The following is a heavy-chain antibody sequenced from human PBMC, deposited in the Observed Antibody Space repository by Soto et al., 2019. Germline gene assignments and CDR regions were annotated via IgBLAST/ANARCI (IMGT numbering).Heavy chain of an antibody. J-gene: IGHJ6*02. CDR1: GFVFSSYS. Sequence: EVHLLESGGGLVKPGGSLRLSCAASGFVFSSYSMSWARQAPGKGLEWVSVISGSGDSSYYDNSVKGRFTISRDNSKKMLYLEMGSLRDEDTAAYHCANGRVAGRRQYYAMDAWGQGTPVVVSS. V-gene: IGHV3-23*01. CDR2: ISGSGDSS. CDR3: ANGRVAGRRQYYAMDA. D-gene: IGHD1-1*01.